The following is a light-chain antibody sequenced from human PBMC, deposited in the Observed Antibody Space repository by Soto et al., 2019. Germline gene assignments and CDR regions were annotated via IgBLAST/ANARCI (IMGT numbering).Light chain of an antibody. Sequence: QSVLTQPPSVSGAPGQRVTISCTGSSSNIGAGYDVHWYQQLPGTAPKLLIFGDSNRPSGVPDRFSGSKSGTSASLAITGLQADDEAEYFCQSSDRSLSGSDVFGTGTKVTVL. CDR3: QSSDRSLSGSDV. CDR2: GDS. V-gene: IGLV1-40*01. J-gene: IGLJ1*01. CDR1: SSNIGAGYD.